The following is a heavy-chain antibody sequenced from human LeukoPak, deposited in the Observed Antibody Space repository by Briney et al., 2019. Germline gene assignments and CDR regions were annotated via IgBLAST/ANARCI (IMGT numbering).Heavy chain of an antibody. Sequence: SETLSLTCAVSGGSFTHYYWSWIRQHPGKGLQWIGYIYSSGTTKYNPSLKSRVTISLDMPNNQFSLILTSVTAADTAVYYCARGRAWELPDYFQLWGQGTLVTVSS. CDR2: IYSSGTT. V-gene: IGHV4-59*08. CDR3: ARGRAWELPDYFQL. D-gene: IGHD1-26*01. J-gene: IGHJ1*01. CDR1: GGSFTHYY.